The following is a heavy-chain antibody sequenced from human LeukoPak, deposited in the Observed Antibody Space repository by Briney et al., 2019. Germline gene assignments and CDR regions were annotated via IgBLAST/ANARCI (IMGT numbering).Heavy chain of an antibody. CDR1: GFTFSSYA. CDR2: ISGSGGST. V-gene: IGHV3-23*01. J-gene: IGHJ4*02. CDR3: AKVSAAEYYFDY. Sequence: AGGSLRLSCAASGFTFSSYAMSWVRQAPGKGLEWVSAISGSGGSTYYADSVKGRFTISRDNSKNTLYLQMNSLRAEDTAVYYCAKVSAAEYYFDYWGQGTLVTVSS. D-gene: IGHD2-2*01.